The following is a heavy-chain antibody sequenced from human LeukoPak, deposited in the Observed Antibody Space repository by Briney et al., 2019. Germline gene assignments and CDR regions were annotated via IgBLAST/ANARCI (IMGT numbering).Heavy chain of an antibody. CDR1: GGSFRGYY. V-gene: IGHV4-34*01. CDR2: INHSGST. D-gene: IGHD3-10*01. Sequence: PPETPSLTCAVYGGSFRGYYWSWICQPPRKGLEWIGEINHSGSTNYNPSLKSRVTLSLDTSKNQFSPKLSSVTAADTAVYYCARGPNYYGSGSYYRRGYFQRWGQGTLVSVSS. J-gene: IGHJ1*01. CDR3: ARGPNYYGSGSYYRRGYFQR.